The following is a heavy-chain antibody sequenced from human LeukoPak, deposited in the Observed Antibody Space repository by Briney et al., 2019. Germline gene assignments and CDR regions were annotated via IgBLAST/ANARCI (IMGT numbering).Heavy chain of an antibody. CDR2: INPSDGST. Sequence: ASVKVSCKASGYTFTSSYMHWVRQAPGQGLEWMGIINPSDGSTSYAQKFQGRVAVTRDTSTSTFYMELNTLRSEETAVYYCARYREVGATVDYWGQGTLVTVSS. CDR1: GYTFTSSY. D-gene: IGHD1-26*01. V-gene: IGHV1-46*01. J-gene: IGHJ4*02. CDR3: ARYREVGATVDY.